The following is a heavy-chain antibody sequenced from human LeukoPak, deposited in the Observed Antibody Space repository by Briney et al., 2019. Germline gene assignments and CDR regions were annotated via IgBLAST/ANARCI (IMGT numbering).Heavy chain of an antibody. CDR2: IYNDGVT. Sequence: PGGSLRLSCAASGFIVNSYAMSWVRQAPGKGLAWVSLIYNDGVTQYADSVKGRFTISRDNSENTLYLQMNSLRDEDTAVYFCARDRAEGKTWVEFDPWGQGTLVTVSS. J-gene: IGHJ5*02. CDR1: GFIVNSYA. V-gene: IGHV3-66*02. CDR3: ARDRAEGKTWVEFDP.